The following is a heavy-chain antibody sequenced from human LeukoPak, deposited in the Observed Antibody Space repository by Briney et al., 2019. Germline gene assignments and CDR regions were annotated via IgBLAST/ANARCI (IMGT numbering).Heavy chain of an antibody. V-gene: IGHV4-34*01. CDR1: GVSFSDYY. CDR2: INHSGST. J-gene: IGHJ4*02. Sequence: SETLSLTCAVYGVSFSDYYWNWIRQPPGKGLEWIGEINHSGSTNYIPSLKSRVTISLDTSKNQISLRLSSVTAADTAVYYCAKGGRGWYFHYWGQGLLVTVSS. CDR3: AKGGRGWYFHY. D-gene: IGHD6-19*01.